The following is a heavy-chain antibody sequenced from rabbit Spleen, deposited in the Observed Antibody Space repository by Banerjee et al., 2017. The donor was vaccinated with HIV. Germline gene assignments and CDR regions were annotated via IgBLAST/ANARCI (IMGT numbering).Heavy chain of an antibody. Sequence: LEESGGGLVKPGGTLTLTCTVSGFSFSSNWICWVRQAPGKGLEWIACIDTNDGDTDYANWPKGRFTISKTSSTTVTLQMTSLTAADTATYFCARDESSNEWGDFTLWGPGTLVTVS. CDR2: IDTNDGDT. J-gene: IGHJ4*01. V-gene: IGHV1S45*01. D-gene: IGHD4-1*01. CDR1: GFSFSSNW. CDR3: ARDESSNEWGDFTL.